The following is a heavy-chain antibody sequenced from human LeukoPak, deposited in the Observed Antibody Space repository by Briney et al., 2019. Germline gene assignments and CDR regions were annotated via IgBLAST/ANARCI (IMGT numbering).Heavy chain of an antibody. Sequence: SGGSLRLSCAASGFTFDDYAMHWVRQAPGKGLEWVSGISWNGGSIGYADSVKGRFTISRDNAKNSLYLQMNSLRAEDTAVYYCATVSSYYYYMDVWGKGTTVTVSS. CDR2: ISWNGGSI. D-gene: IGHD2-2*01. CDR1: GFTFDDYA. CDR3: ATVSSYYYYMDV. V-gene: IGHV3-9*01. J-gene: IGHJ6*03.